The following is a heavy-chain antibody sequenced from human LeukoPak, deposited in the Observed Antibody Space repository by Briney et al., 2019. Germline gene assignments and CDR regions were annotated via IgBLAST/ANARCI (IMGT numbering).Heavy chain of an antibody. V-gene: IGHV3-30*03. Sequence: GGSLRLSCAASGFTFSSYSMNWVRRAPGKGLEWVAVISYDGSNKYYADSVKGRFTISRDNSKNTLCLQMNSLRAEDTAVYYCEQWLDPYWGQGTLVTVSS. CDR3: EQWLDPY. J-gene: IGHJ4*02. CDR2: ISYDGSNK. CDR1: GFTFSSYS. D-gene: IGHD6-19*01.